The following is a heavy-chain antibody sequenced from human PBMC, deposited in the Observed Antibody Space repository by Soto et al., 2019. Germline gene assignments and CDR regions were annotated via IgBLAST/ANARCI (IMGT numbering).Heavy chain of an antibody. Sequence: QVQLVESGGGVVQPGGSLRLSCAASGFTFSSYPMHWVRQAPGKGLEWVAIISYDGSNKYYADSVKGRFTISRDNSKNTLYVQMNSLSAEDTAVFYCARSNNRSGHNFDDWGQGTLVTVSS. D-gene: IGHD6-25*01. CDR3: ARSNNRSGHNFDD. J-gene: IGHJ4*02. CDR1: GFTFSSYP. CDR2: ISYDGSNK. V-gene: IGHV3-30-3*01.